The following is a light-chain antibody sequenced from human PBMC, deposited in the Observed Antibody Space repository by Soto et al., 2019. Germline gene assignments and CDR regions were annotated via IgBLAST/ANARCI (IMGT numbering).Light chain of an antibody. V-gene: IGLV8-61*01. CDR3: MLYMGSGSWV. Sequence: QAVVTQEPSFSVSPGGTVTLTCGLSSGSVSTSYYPSWYQQTPGQAPRTLIYSTNTRSSGVPDRFSGSILGNKAALTITGAQADDESDYYCMLYMGSGSWVFGGGTKL. J-gene: IGLJ3*02. CDR2: STN. CDR1: SGSVSTSYY.